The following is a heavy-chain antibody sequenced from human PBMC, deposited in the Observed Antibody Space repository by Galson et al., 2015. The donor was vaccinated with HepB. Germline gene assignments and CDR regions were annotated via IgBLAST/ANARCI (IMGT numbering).Heavy chain of an antibody. V-gene: IGHV3-73*01. CDR1: GFTFSGSA. D-gene: IGHD4-17*01. J-gene: IGHJ6*02. CDR2: IRSKPNDYAT. Sequence: SLRLSCAASGFTFSGSAMHWVRQASGKGLEWVGRIRSKPNDYATAYAASVKGRFTISRDDSKNTAYLQMNSLKTEDTAVYYCTRLNTVNYYSGMDVWGQGTTVTVSS. CDR3: TRLNTVNYYSGMDV.